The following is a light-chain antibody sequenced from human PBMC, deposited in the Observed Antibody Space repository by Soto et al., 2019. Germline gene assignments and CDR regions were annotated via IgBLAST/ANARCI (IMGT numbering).Light chain of an antibody. CDR2: AAS. CDR1: HTVTDY. CDR3: QQYGSSPIT. J-gene: IGKJ5*01. V-gene: IGKV3-20*01. Sequence: EIVLTQSPGNLSFPPGQRAILLSRASHTVTDYVAWYQQKPGQSPRLLIYAASSRATGIPDRFSGSGSGTDFTLTISRLEPEDFAVYYCQQYGSSPITFGQGTRLEIK.